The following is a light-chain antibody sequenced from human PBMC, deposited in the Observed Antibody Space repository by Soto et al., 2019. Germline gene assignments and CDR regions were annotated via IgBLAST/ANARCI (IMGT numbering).Light chain of an antibody. V-gene: IGKV3-11*01. J-gene: IGKJ3*01. CDR1: QSISSY. CDR3: QQRSTWPFT. Sequence: EIVLTQSPAPPSFSPGEKATPSFRASQSISSYLAWYQQKPDQAPRLLIYDASNRATGIPARFSGSGSGTDFTLTISSLEPEDFAVYYCQQRSTWPFTFGPGTKVDIK. CDR2: DAS.